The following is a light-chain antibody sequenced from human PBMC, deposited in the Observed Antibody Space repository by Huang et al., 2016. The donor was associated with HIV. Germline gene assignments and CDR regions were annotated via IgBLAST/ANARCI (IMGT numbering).Light chain of an antibody. J-gene: IGKJ3*01. Sequence: EVLLTQSPATLSVSPGERATLSCRASQSVSTNLDWYHQKPGQAPRRLIYGASTRATGGPARFSGSGSGTEFTLTISSLQSEDSAVYYCQQYNSWPPLFTFGPGTKVDIK. CDR1: QSVSTN. CDR3: QQYNSWPPLFT. V-gene: IGKV3-15*01. CDR2: GAS.